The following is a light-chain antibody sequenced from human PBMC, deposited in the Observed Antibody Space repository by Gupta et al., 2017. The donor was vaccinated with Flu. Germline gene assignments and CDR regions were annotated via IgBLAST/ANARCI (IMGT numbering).Light chain of an antibody. CDR3: MQALLKGVYS. CDR1: QSLLHSNGYNY. Sequence: DIVMTQSPLSLPVTPGEPASISCRSSQSLLHSNGYNYLDWYLQKPGQSPQLLIYLGSNRASGVPDRFSGSGSGTDFTLKISRVEAEDVGVYYCMQALLKGVYSFGQGTKLEIK. V-gene: IGKV2-28*01. CDR2: LGS. J-gene: IGKJ2*03.